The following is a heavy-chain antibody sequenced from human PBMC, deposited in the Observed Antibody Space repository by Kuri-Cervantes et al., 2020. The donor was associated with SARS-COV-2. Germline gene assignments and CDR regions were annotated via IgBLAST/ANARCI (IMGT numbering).Heavy chain of an antibody. D-gene: IGHD5-24*01. CDR2: IDWDDDT. J-gene: IGHJ4*02. CDR1: GFSLSTTGMC. V-gene: IGHV2-70*11. Sequence: SGPTLVKPTQTLTLTCTFSGFSLSTTGMCVSWIRQPPGKALEWLARIDWDDDTYYSTSLKTRLTTSKDTPKNQVVLTMTNMDPVDTATYYCTRGSRDGYTFDYWGQGTLVTVSS. CDR3: TRGSRDGYTFDY.